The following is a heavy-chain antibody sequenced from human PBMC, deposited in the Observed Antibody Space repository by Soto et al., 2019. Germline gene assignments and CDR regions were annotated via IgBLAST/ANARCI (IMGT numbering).Heavy chain of an antibody. D-gene: IGHD3-10*01. V-gene: IGHV4-30-2*01. J-gene: IGHJ4*02. CDR1: GGPISGGGFS. CDR3: ARLQFGEGFDY. Sequence: SETLSLTCAVSGGPISGGGFSWSWIRQPPGKGLEWIGYILHTGGTQYNPSLKSRVSMSVDKSKNQFSLHLTSVTAADTAVYYCARLQFGEGFDYWGQGVLVTVSS. CDR2: ILHTGGT.